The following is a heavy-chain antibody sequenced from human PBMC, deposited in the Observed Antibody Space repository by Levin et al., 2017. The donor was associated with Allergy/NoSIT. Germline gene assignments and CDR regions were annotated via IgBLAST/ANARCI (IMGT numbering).Heavy chain of an antibody. J-gene: IGHJ6*02. Sequence: SVKVSCKTSGFSLSTSAVHWVRQARGQRLEWIGWIALGSGDTKYALKLQERVTITRDKSTNTAYMELSSLRSEDTAVYYCAGAPLKWESSYYDYYALDVWGQGTTVTVSS. CDR3: AGAPLKWESSYYDYYALDV. V-gene: IGHV1-58*01. CDR2: IALGSGDT. CDR1: GFSLSTSA. D-gene: IGHD1-26*01.